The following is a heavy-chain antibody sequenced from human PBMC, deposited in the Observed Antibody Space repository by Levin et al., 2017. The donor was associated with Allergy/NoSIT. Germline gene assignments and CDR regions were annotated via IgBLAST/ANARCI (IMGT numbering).Heavy chain of an antibody. D-gene: IGHD5-18*01. J-gene: IGHJ4*02. Sequence: GESLKISCKGSGYSFTSYWINWVRQMPGKGLEWMGRIDPSDSYTNYSPSFQGHVTISADKSISTAYLQWSSLKASDTAMYYCARHHVDTPMVTDFYWGQGTLVTVSS. V-gene: IGHV5-10-1*01. CDR2: IDPSDSYT. CDR1: GYSFTSYW. CDR3: ARHHVDTPMVTDFY.